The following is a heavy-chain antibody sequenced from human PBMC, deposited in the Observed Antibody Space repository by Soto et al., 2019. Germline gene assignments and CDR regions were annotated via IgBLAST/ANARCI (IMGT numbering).Heavy chain of an antibody. J-gene: IGHJ6*02. CDR2: INKDGGER. CDR3: VRGGPGRWLDYLGLDV. Sequence: EVQLVESGGGLVQPGGSLRLSCAASGSTFSSYWMSWVRQAPGKGLEWVANINKDGGERHYVDSVKGRFTISRDNAKNSLLLQMNSLKAEDTAVYYCVRGGPGRWLDYLGLDVWGQGTTVTVSS. V-gene: IGHV3-7*03. D-gene: IGHD3-9*01. CDR1: GSTFSSYW.